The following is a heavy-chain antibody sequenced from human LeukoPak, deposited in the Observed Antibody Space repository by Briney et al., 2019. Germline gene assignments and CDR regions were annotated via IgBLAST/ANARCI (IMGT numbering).Heavy chain of an antibody. CDR2: ISSSGSTI. J-gene: IGHJ4*02. CDR1: GFIFSDYY. CDR3: AGEAEAGTDY. D-gene: IGHD6-19*01. V-gene: IGHV3-11*04. Sequence: GGSLRLSCAASGFIFSDYYMSWIRQAPGKGLEWVSYISSSGSTIYYADSVKGRFTISRDNAKNSLHLQMNSLRVEDTAVYYCAGEAEAGTDYWGQGTLVTVSS.